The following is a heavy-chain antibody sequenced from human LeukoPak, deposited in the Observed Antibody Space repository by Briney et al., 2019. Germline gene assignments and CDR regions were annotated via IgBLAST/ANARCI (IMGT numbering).Heavy chain of an antibody. Sequence: GSLRLSCVASGFTFSTYAMSWVRQTPGKGLEWVSAISGAGGTTYYADSVKSRFTISRDNSKNTLYLQMNSLRAEDTAMYYCARPYDTSGYWLLGYWGQGTLVTVSS. CDR3: ARPYDTSGYWLLGY. J-gene: IGHJ4*02. CDR1: GFTFSTYA. V-gene: IGHV3-23*01. CDR2: ISGAGGTT. D-gene: IGHD3-22*01.